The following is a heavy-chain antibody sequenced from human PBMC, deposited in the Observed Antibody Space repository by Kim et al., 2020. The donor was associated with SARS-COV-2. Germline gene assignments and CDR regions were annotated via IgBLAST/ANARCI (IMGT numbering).Heavy chain of an antibody. CDR3: ARVGSWWYFDL. V-gene: IGHV4-31*02. CDR2: T. J-gene: IGHJ2*01. Sequence: TYSNPSLKSRVTISVDTSKNQFSLKLSSVTAADTAVYYCARVGSWWYFDLWGRGTLVTVSS.